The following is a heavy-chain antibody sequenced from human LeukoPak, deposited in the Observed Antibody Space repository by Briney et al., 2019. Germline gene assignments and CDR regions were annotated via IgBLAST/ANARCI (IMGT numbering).Heavy chain of an antibody. D-gene: IGHD1-26*01. V-gene: IGHV3-30*02. Sequence: GGSLRLSCAAAGFIFRDDSMHWVRQAPGKGLEWVAFIRYDGSNKYYADSVKGRFTISRDNSKNTLYLQMNSLRAEDTAVYYCAKDLGGYPANYYFDYWGQGTLVTVSS. CDR1: GFIFRDDS. CDR3: AKDLGGYPANYYFDY. CDR2: IRYDGSNK. J-gene: IGHJ4*02.